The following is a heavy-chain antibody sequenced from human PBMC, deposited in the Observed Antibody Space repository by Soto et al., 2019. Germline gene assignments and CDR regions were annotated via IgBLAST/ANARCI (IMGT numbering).Heavy chain of an antibody. Sequence: GGSLRLSCAASGFAFDSYWMHWVRQVPGEGPVWVSRIDYDGTTTTYADSVKGRFTIPRDNAKNTLYLQMNSLRAEDTAVYYCARGPRPSSAGTGAYWCQGTLVTVSS. CDR2: IDYDGTTT. D-gene: IGHD6-13*01. V-gene: IGHV3-74*01. CDR3: ARGPRPSSAGTGAY. J-gene: IGHJ4*02. CDR1: GFAFDSYW.